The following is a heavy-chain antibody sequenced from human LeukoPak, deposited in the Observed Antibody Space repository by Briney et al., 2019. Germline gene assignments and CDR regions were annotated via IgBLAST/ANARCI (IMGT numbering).Heavy chain of an antibody. V-gene: IGHV4-59*12. D-gene: IGHD3-9*01. CDR1: GGSISSYC. Sequence: SETLSLTCTVSGGSISSYCWSWIRQPPGKGLEWIGYIYYSGSTNYNPSLKSRVTISVDTSKNQFSLKLSSVTAADTAVYYCAGKPDILTGYPRLSWYGMDVWGQGTTVTVSS. CDR2: IYYSGST. J-gene: IGHJ6*02. CDR3: AGKPDILTGYPRLSWYGMDV.